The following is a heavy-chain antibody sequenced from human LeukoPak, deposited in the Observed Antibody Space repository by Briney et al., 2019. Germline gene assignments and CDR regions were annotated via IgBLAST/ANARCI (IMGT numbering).Heavy chain of an antibody. D-gene: IGHD3-10*01. CDR1: GFTFRSYE. J-gene: IGHJ6*03. V-gene: IGHV3-48*01. CDR2: ISSSSSTI. CDR3: ARERSGDQRVRGVLTNYYYYMDV. Sequence: PGGSLRLSCAASGFTFRSYEMSWVRQAPGKGLEWVSYISSSSSTIYYADSVKGRFTISRDNAKNSLYLQMNSLRAEDTAVYYCARERSGDQRVRGVLTNYYYYMDVWGKGTTVTVSS.